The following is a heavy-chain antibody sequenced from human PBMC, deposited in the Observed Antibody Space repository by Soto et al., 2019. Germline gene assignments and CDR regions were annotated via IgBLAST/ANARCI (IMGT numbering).Heavy chain of an antibody. CDR1: GFTFSSYG. CDR3: ARDYKMERYFDY. CDR2: IWYDGSNK. V-gene: IGHV3-33*01. J-gene: IGHJ4*02. D-gene: IGHD1-1*01. Sequence: QVQLVESGGGVVQPGRSLRLSCAASGFTFSSYGMHWVRQAPGKGLEWVAVIWYDGSNKYYADSVKGRFTISRDNSKNTLYLQMNSLRAEDTAVYYCARDYKMERYFDYWGQGTLVTVSS.